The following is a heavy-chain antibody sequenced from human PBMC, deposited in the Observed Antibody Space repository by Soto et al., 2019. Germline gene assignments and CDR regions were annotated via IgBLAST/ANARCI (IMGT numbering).Heavy chain of an antibody. CDR2: ISAYNGNT. D-gene: IGHD2-21*01. CDR1: GYTFTSYG. J-gene: IGHJ6*03. V-gene: IGHV1-18*01. CDR3: ATDFLSGHYCEFLYYYYYYMDV. Sequence: ASVKVSCKASGYTFTSYGISWVRQAPGQGLEWMGWISAYNGNTNYAQKLQGRVTMTTDTSTSTAYMELRSLRSDDTAVYYCATDFLSGHYCEFLYYYYYYMDVWGKGTTVTVSS.